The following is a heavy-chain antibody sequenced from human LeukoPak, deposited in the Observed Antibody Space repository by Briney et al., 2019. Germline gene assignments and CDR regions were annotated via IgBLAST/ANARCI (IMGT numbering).Heavy chain of an antibody. D-gene: IGHD3-10*01. V-gene: IGHV3-21*01. CDR1: GFTFSSYS. Sequence: GGSLRLSCAASGFTFSSYSMNWVRQAPGKGLEWVSSISSSSSYIYYADSVKGRFTISRDNAKNSLYLQMNSLRAEDTAVYYCARDKGFGELAYYYYYMDVWGKGTTVTVSS. CDR3: ARDKGFGELAYYYYYMDV. J-gene: IGHJ6*03. CDR2: ISSSSSYI.